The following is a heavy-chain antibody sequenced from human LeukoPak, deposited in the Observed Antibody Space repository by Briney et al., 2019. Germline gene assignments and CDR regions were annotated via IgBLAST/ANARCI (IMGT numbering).Heavy chain of an antibody. V-gene: IGHV3-21*01. J-gene: IGHJ3*02. D-gene: IGHD6-13*01. CDR3: ARDSAADAFDI. CDR1: GFTFSSYA. CDR2: ISGSGGST. Sequence: GGSLRLSCAASGFTFSSYAIHWVRQAPGKGLEWVSAISGSGGSTYYADSVKGRFTISRDNAKNSLYLQMNSLRAEDTAVYYCARDSAADAFDIWGQGTMVTVSS.